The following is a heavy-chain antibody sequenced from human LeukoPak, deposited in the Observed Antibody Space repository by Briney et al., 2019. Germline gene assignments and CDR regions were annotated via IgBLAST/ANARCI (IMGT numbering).Heavy chain of an antibody. J-gene: IGHJ6*02. D-gene: IGHD1-26*01. CDR3: AKVVGATFSGMDV. Sequence: QPGRSLRLSCAASGFTFDDYAMHWVRQAPGKGLEWVSGISWNSGSIGYADSVKGRFTISRDNAKNPLYLQMNSLRAEDTALYYCAKVVGATFSGMDVWGQGTTVTVSS. V-gene: IGHV3-9*01. CDR2: ISWNSGSI. CDR1: GFTFDDYA.